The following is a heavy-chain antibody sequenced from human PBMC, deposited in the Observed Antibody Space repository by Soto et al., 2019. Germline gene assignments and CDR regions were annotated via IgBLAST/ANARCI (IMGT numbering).Heavy chain of an antibody. CDR3: ARDLTIFGVVTYFDY. D-gene: IGHD3-3*01. CDR2: ISYDGSNK. V-gene: IGHV3-30-3*01. J-gene: IGHJ4*02. CDR1: GFTFSSYA. Sequence: QVQVVESGGGVVQPGRSLRLSCAASGFTFSSYAMHWVRQAPGKGLEWVAVISYDGSNKYYADSVKGRFTISRDNSKNTLYLQMNSLRAEDTAVYYCARDLTIFGVVTYFDYWGQGTLVTVSS.